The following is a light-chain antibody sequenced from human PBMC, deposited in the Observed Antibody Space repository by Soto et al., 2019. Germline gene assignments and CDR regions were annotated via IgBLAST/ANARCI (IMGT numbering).Light chain of an antibody. CDR2: EAT. V-gene: IGLV2-23*01. J-gene: IGLJ3*02. CDR3: CSPAGSGTLV. Sequence: QSALTQPASVSGSPGQSISISCTGTSSDVGKYKFVSWYQQHPGKAPKLIIYEATKRPSGVSNRFSGSKSGNTASLTISGLQAEDEAEYYCCSPAGSGTLVFGGGTKLTVL. CDR1: SSDVGKYKF.